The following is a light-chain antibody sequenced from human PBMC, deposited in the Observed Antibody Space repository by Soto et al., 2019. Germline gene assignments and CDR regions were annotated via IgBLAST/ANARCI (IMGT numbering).Light chain of an antibody. J-gene: IGKJ1*01. V-gene: IGKV3-20*01. CDR1: QSVSSSY. CDR3: QQYGSSPPWT. Sequence: EIVLTQSPGTLSLSPGERATLSCRASQSVSSSYLAWYQQKPGQAPRLLIYGASSRATGLPDRFSGSGSGTDFTLTISRLEPEDFAGYYCQQYGSSPPWTFGQGTKVEIK. CDR2: GAS.